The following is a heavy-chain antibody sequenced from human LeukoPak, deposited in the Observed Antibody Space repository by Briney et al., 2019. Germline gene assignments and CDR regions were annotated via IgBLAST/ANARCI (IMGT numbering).Heavy chain of an antibody. J-gene: IGHJ5*02. Sequence: PGGSLRLSCAASGFTFSSYSMSWVRQAPGKGLEWVANIREDGSEKYYVDSVKGRFTISRDNAKNSLYLQMNSLRAEDTAVYYCARDFVVGAPWGQGTLVTVSS. CDR2: IREDGSEK. CDR3: ARDFVVGAP. V-gene: IGHV3-7*01. CDR1: GFTFSSYS. D-gene: IGHD1-26*01.